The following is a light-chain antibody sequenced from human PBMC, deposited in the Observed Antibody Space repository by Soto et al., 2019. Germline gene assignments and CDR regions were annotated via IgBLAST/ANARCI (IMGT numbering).Light chain of an antibody. CDR1: SSNIGAGYD. CDR3: QSYDSSLSGYV. J-gene: IGLJ1*01. CDR2: DDN. V-gene: IGLV1-40*01. Sequence: QSVLTQPPSVSGAPGQRVTISCTGSSSNIGAGYDLHWYQQLPGTAPKLLIYDDNNRPSGVPDRFSGPKSGTSASLAITGLQAEDEADYYCQSYDSSLSGYVFGTGTKVTVL.